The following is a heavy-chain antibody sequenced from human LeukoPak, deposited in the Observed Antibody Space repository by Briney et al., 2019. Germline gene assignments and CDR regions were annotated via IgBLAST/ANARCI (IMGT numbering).Heavy chain of an antibody. CDR2: IYGSGGGI. J-gene: IGHJ4*02. CDR3: AKDRLPDGRWSLDY. CDR1: GFTFSSYA. D-gene: IGHD6-13*01. Sequence: GGSLRLSCAASGFTFSSYAINWVRQAPGKGLEWVSGIYGSGGGIHYADSVKGRFTISRDNSKNTLYLQMNSLRAEDTALYYCAKDRLPDGRWSLDYWGRGTLVTVSS. V-gene: IGHV3-23*01.